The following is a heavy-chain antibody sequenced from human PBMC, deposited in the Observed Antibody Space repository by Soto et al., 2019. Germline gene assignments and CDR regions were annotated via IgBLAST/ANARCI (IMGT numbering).Heavy chain of an antibody. CDR3: ARGEDDYGDFGSMDV. D-gene: IGHD4-17*01. CDR2: IIPFLSAT. V-gene: IGHV1-69*01. CDR1: GGHFDRFA. J-gene: IGHJ6*02. Sequence: QVQLVQSGAEVKKPGSSVKVSCRASGGHFDRFALSWLRQAHGQGLEWMGGIIPFLSATTYGQKFQGRVPITADESASTRYLELRSLTSDDTAVYYCARGEDDYGDFGSMDVWGQGTSVTVSS.